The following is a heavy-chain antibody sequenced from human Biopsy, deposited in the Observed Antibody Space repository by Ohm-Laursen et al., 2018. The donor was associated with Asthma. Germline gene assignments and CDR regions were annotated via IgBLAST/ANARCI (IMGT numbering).Heavy chain of an antibody. J-gene: IGHJ3*01. CDR3: ARTYYDFLTGQVKDVFGV. V-gene: IGHV1-3*04. Sequence: ALVKVSCKASGYNFISFAIHWVRQAPGQRLEWMGWVNTGNGDTKYSQKFQGRVTITRDTSASTAYMELRSLRSEETATYYCARTYYDFLTGQVKDVFGVWGQGTMVTVSS. D-gene: IGHD3-9*01. CDR1: GYNFISFA. CDR2: VNTGNGDT.